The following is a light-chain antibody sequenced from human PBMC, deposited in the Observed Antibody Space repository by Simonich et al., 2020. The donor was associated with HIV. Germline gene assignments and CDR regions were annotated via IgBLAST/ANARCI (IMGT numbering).Light chain of an antibody. CDR1: SSDVGGYNF. CDR2: DVS. V-gene: IGLV2-14*03. J-gene: IGLJ3*02. Sequence: QSALTQPASVSGSPGQSITISCTGTSSDVGGYNFVSWYQKHPGKAPKLMISDVSKRPSGVTNRFSGSKSGNTASLTISRLRAEDEADYYCNSYAGSNNWVFGGGTKLTVL. CDR3: NSYAGSNNWV.